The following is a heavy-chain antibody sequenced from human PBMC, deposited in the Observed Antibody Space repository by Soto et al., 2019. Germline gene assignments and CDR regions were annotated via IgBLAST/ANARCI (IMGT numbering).Heavy chain of an antibody. J-gene: IGHJ3*02. V-gene: IGHV3-33*01. CDR3: ARAGYEVVAATRTFDAFDI. CDR2: IWYDGSNK. CDR1: GFTFSSYG. Sequence: GGSLRLSCAASGFTFSSYGMHWVRQAPGKGLEWVAVIWYDGSNKYYADSVKGRFTISRDNSKNTLYLQMNSLRAEDTAVYYCARAGYEVVAATRTFDAFDIWGQGTMVTVSS. D-gene: IGHD2-15*01.